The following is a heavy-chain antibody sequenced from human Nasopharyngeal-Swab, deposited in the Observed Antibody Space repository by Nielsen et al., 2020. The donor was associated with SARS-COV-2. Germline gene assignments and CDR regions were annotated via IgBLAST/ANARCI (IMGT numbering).Heavy chain of an antibody. CDR2: IKQDGSEK. V-gene: IGHV3-7*01. Sequence: GESLKISCAASEFTFSSYWMSWVRQAPGKGLEWVANIKQDGSEKYYVDSVKGRFTISRDNAKNSLYLQMNSLRAEDTAVYYCARHYDYVWGSYRPFDYWGQGTLVTVSS. CDR1: EFTFSSYW. CDR3: ARHYDYVWGSYRPFDY. D-gene: IGHD3-16*02. J-gene: IGHJ4*02.